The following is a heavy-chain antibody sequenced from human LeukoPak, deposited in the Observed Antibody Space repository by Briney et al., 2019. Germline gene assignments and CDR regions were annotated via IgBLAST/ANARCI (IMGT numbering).Heavy chain of an antibody. J-gene: IGHJ3*02. Sequence: NPSETLSLTCTVSGGSISSSSYYWGWIRQPPGKGLEWIGSIYYSGSTYYNPSLKSRVTISVDTSKNQFSLKLSSVTAADTAVYYCARDRSGGLLWLDYRALRAFDIWGQGTMVTVSS. CDR3: ARDRSGGLLWLDYRALRAFDI. CDR2: IYYSGST. D-gene: IGHD3-10*01. CDR1: GGSISSSSYY. V-gene: IGHV4-39*07.